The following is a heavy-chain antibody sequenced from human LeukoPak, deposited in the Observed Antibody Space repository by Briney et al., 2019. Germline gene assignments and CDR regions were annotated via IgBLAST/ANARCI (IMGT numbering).Heavy chain of an antibody. CDR1: GYTFTSYG. Sequence: ASVKVSCKASGYTFTSYGMSWVRQAPGQGLEWMGWISAYNGNTHYAQKLQGRFTMTTDTSTSTAYMELRSLRSDDTAVYYCARAIAVAGTTMDFQRWGQGTLVTVSS. J-gene: IGHJ1*01. CDR3: ARAIAVAGTTMDFQR. V-gene: IGHV1-18*01. CDR2: ISAYNGNT. D-gene: IGHD6-19*01.